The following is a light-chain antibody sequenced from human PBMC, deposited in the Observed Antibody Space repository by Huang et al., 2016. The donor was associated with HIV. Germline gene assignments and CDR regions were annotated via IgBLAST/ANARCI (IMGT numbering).Light chain of an antibody. CDR3: QQYYSHST. CDR2: TAS. V-gene: IGKV1-8*01. Sequence: AIQMTQSPSSLSASPGDRITIACRASQDISSFLAWYQQKPWRPPKLLIHTASLLKSGVPSRFNATGSGIDFTLTVTCLQSEDFASYYCQQYYSHSTFGPGTKV. J-gene: IGKJ3*01. CDR1: QDISSF.